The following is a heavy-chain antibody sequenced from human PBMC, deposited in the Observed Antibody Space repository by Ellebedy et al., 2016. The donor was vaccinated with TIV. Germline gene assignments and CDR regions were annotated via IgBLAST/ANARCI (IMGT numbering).Heavy chain of an antibody. CDR3: ARDYEGMDV. D-gene: IGHD3-3*01. Sequence: ASVKVSCKASGYTFTNYWMHWVRQAPGQGLEWMGIISPSGDSTSYAQKFQGRVTVTMDTSASTVYMELSSLKSEDTTVYYCARDYEGMDVWGPGTTVTVSS. V-gene: IGHV1-46*01. CDR1: GYTFTNYW. CDR2: ISPSGDST. J-gene: IGHJ6*02.